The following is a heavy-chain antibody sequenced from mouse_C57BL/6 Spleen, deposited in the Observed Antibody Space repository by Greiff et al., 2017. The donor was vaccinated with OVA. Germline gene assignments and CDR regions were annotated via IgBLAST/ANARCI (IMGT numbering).Heavy chain of an antibody. D-gene: IGHD1-1*01. Sequence: EVQLQQSGPELVKPGASVKISCKASGYTFTDYYMNWVKQSHGKSLEWIGDINPNNGGTSYNQKFKGKATLTVDKSSSTAYMELRSLTSGDSAVYYCARGTTVVARAMDYWGQGTSVTVSS. CDR3: ARGTTVVARAMDY. V-gene: IGHV1-26*01. CDR1: GYTFTDYY. CDR2: INPNNGGT. J-gene: IGHJ4*01.